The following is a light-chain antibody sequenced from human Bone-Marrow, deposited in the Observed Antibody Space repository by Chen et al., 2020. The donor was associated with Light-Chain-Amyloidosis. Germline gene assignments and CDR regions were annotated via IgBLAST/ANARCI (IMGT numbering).Light chain of an antibody. Sequence: SYELPQPPSVSVSPGQTATITFSGDDLPTKYPYWYQQKPGQAPVLVIHRDTERPSGISERFSGSSSGTTDTLTISGGQAEDEADYHCQSADSSGTYEVIFGGGTKLTVL. V-gene: IGLV3-25*03. CDR2: RDT. J-gene: IGLJ2*01. CDR1: DLPTKY. CDR3: QSADSSGTYEVI.